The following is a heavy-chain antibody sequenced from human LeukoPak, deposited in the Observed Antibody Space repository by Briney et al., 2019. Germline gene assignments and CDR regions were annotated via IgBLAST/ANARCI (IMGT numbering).Heavy chain of an antibody. Sequence: PGGSLKLSCAASGFTFSSYWMHWVRQGPGKGLVWVSRINSDGSSTSYADSVKGRFTISRDNAKNTLYLQMNSLRAEDTAIYYCARGGRFSDYWGQGTLVTVSS. CDR2: INSDGSST. D-gene: IGHD3-3*01. V-gene: IGHV3-74*01. CDR3: ARGGRFSDY. J-gene: IGHJ4*02. CDR1: GFTFSSYW.